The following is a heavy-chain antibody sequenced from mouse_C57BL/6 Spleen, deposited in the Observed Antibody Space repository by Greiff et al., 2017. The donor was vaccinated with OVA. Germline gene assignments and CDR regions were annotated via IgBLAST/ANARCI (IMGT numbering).Heavy chain of an antibody. Sequence: QVQLQQPGAELVMPGASVKLSCKASGYTFTSYWMHWVKQRPGQGLEWIGEIDPSDSYTNYNQKFKGKSTLTVDKSSSIAYMQLSSLTSEDSAVYYCARGAYSSGSPFAYWGQGTLVTVSA. CDR3: ARGAYSSGSPFAY. D-gene: IGHD3-2*02. J-gene: IGHJ3*01. CDR2: IDPSDSYT. V-gene: IGHV1-69*01. CDR1: GYTFTSYW.